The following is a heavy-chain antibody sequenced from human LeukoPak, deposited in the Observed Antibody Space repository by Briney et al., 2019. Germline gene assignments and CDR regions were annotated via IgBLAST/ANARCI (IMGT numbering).Heavy chain of an antibody. J-gene: IGHJ4*02. D-gene: IGHD3-10*01. V-gene: IGHV3-23*01. CDR1: GFTFSSNA. CDR3: AKEGTSMVRGPYSEA. CDR2: ISGSGDRT. Sequence: GGSPRLSCAASGFTFSSNAMSWVRQAPGKGLEWVSAISGSGDRTYYADSVKGRFSISRDNSKNTVSLQMNSLRAEDTAVYYCAKEGTSMVRGPYSEAWGQGTLVTGSS.